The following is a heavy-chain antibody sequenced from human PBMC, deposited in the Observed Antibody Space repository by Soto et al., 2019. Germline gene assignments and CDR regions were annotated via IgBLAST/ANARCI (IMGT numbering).Heavy chain of an antibody. CDR2: IYYSGST. D-gene: IGHD6-19*01. J-gene: IGHJ6*02. CDR3: ARDSGSGWTYYYYGMDV. CDR1: GGSISSGGYY. Sequence: QVQLQESGPGLVKPSQTLSLTCTVSGGSISSGGYYWSWIRQHPGKGLEWIGYIYYSGSTYYNPSLKRRVTISVDTSKNQFSLKLSSVTAADTAVYYCARDSGSGWTYYYYGMDVWGQGTTVTVSS. V-gene: IGHV4-31*03.